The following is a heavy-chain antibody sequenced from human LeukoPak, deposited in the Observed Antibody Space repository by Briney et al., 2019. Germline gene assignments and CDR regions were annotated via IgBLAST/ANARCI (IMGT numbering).Heavy chain of an antibody. CDR3: AKHGGRGTNRFDY. D-gene: IGHD1-26*01. CDR1: GFTFSSYA. Sequence: GGSLRLSCAASGFTFSSYAMSWVRQAPGQGLEWVSAISGSGGSTYYADSVKGRFTISRDNSKNTLYLQMNSLRAEDTAVYYCAKHGGRGTNRFDYWGQGTLVTASS. V-gene: IGHV3-23*01. CDR2: ISGSGGST. J-gene: IGHJ4*02.